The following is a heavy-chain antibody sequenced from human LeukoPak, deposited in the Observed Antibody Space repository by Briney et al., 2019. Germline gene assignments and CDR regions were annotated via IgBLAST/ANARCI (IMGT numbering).Heavy chain of an antibody. Sequence: KPSETLSLTCTVSGGSISSYYWSWIRQPPGKGLELIGYIYYSGSTNYNPSLKNRVTISVDTSKNQFSLKLSSVTAADTAVYYCARERRDWNDPLFSWFDPWGQGTLVTVSS. CDR1: GGSISSYY. D-gene: IGHD1-1*01. CDR2: IYYSGST. J-gene: IGHJ5*02. V-gene: IGHV4-59*01. CDR3: ARERRDWNDPLFSWFDP.